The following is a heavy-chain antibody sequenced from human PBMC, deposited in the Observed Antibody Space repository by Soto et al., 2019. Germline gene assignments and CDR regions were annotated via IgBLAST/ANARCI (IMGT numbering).Heavy chain of an antibody. CDR1: GFTFSDYY. V-gene: IGHV3-11*01. J-gene: IGHJ5*02. CDR2: ISSSGSTI. Sequence: GGSLRLSCAASGFTFSDYYMSWIRQAPGKGLEWVSYISSSGSTIYYADSVKGRFTISRDNAKNSLYLQMNSLRAEDTAVYYCARSGEIVVVPAAMQDNWFDPWGQGTLVTVSS. D-gene: IGHD2-2*01. CDR3: ARSGEIVVVPAAMQDNWFDP.